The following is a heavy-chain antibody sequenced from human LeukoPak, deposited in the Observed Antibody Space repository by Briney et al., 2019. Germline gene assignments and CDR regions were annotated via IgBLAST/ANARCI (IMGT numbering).Heavy chain of an antibody. CDR2: ISGSGGST. D-gene: IGHD3-3*01. CDR1: GFTFSSYA. CDR3: AKDPQRYDFWSGNAFFDY. J-gene: IGHJ4*02. V-gene: IGHV3-23*01. Sequence: GGSLRLSCAASGFTFSSYAMSWVRQAPGKGLEWVSAISGSGGSTYYADSVKGRFTISRDNSKNTLYLQMNSLRAEDTAVYYCAKDPQRYDFWSGNAFFDYWGQGTLVTVSS.